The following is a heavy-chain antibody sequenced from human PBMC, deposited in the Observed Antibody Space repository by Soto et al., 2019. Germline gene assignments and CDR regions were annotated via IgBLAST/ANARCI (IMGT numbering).Heavy chain of an antibody. CDR1: GGSISSGDYY. Sequence: PSETLSITCTVSGGSISSGDYYWSWIRQPPGKGLEWIGYIYYSGSTYYNPSLKSRVTISVDTSKNQFSLKLSSVTAADTAVYYCARGSYYGITFDYWGQGTLVTVSS. CDR3: ARGSYYGITFDY. J-gene: IGHJ4*02. D-gene: IGHD3-10*01. V-gene: IGHV4-30-4*01. CDR2: IYYSGST.